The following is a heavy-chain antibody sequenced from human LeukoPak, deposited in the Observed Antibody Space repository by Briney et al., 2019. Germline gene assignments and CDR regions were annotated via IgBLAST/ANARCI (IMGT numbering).Heavy chain of an antibody. V-gene: IGHV4-34*01. J-gene: IGHJ3*02. Sequence: SETLSLTCAVYGGSFSVYYWSWIRQPPGKGLEWIGEINHSGSTNYNPSLKSRVTISVDTSKNQFSLKLSSVTAADTAVYYCAREPDYQDAFDIWGQGTMVTVSS. CDR1: GGSFSVYY. CDR2: INHSGST. D-gene: IGHD4-11*01. CDR3: AREPDYQDAFDI.